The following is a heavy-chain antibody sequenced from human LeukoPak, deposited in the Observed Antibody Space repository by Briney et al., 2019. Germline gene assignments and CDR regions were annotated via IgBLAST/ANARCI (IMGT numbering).Heavy chain of an antibody. CDR2: IKYDGSGK. Sequence: AGESLRLSCAASGFTLSSYWMSWVRQAPGKGLEWVANIKYDGSGKYYADSVKGRFTISRDDAKNSLYLEMNRLRVEDTAVYCCARDLFSGSYQEDFSGQGTLVTVSS. J-gene: IGHJ4*02. CDR3: ARDLFSGSYQEDF. V-gene: IGHV3-7*01. CDR1: GFTLSSYW. D-gene: IGHD1-26*01.